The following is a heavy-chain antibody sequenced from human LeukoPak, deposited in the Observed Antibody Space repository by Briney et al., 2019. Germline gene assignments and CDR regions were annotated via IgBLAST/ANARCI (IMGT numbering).Heavy chain of an antibody. CDR3: ARGYSMVRGLDMDV. CDR1: GGSISSYY. CDR2: IYYSGST. Sequence: SETLSLTCTVSGGSISSYYWSWIRQPPGKGLEWIGYIYYSGSTNYNPSLKSRVTISVDTSKNQFSLELSSVTAADTAVYYCARGYSMVRGLDMDVWGKGTTVTISS. J-gene: IGHJ6*03. V-gene: IGHV4-59*01. D-gene: IGHD3-10*01.